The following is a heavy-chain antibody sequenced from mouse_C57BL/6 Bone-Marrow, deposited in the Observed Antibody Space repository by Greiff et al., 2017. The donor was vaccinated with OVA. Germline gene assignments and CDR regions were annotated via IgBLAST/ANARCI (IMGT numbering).Heavy chain of an antibody. D-gene: IGHD1-1*01. CDR1: GYSITSGYD. J-gene: IGHJ1*03. V-gene: IGHV3-1*01. Sequence: EVKLQESGPGMVKPSQSLSLTCTVTGYSITSGYDWHWIRHFPGNKLEWMGYISYSGSTNYNPYLKSRISITHDKSKNHFFLKLNSVTTEDTATYDCAREGYYGSSHWYFDVWGTGTTVTVSS. CDR2: ISYSGST. CDR3: AREGYYGSSHWYFDV.